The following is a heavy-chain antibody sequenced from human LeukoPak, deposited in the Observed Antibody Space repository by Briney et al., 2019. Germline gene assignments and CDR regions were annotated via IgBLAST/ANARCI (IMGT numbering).Heavy chain of an antibody. J-gene: IGHJ4*02. D-gene: IGHD4-23*01. V-gene: IGHV5-51*01. CDR2: IWPDDSDT. CDR1: GYSFTSYW. Sequence: GESLKISCKGSGYSFTSYWIGWVRQMPGKGPEWMGIIWPDDSDTRYSPSFQGQVTISADKSISTAYLQWRSLKASDTAMYYCARQQQLPYFDYWGQGTVVTVSS. CDR3: ARQQQLPYFDY.